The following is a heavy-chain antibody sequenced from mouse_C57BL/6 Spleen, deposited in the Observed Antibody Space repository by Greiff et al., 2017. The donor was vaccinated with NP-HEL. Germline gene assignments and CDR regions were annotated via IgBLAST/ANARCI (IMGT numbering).Heavy chain of an antibody. Sequence: QVQLQQSGPELVKPGASVKISCKASGYAFSSSWMNWVKQRPGKGLEWIGRIYPGDGDTNYNGKFKGKATLTADKSSSTAYMQLSSLTSEDSAVYFCARSTVVDSWFAYWGQGTLVTVSA. V-gene: IGHV1-82*01. CDR3: ARSTVVDSWFAY. J-gene: IGHJ3*01. CDR2: IYPGDGDT. CDR1: GYAFSSSW. D-gene: IGHD1-1*01.